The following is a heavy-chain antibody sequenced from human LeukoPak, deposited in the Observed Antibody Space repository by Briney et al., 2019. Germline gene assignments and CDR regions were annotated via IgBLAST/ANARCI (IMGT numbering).Heavy chain of an antibody. Sequence: RPSETLSLTCAVYGGSFSGYFWSWIRQPPGKGLEWIGEINHSGSTNYNPSLKGRVTISVDTSKNQFSLKLSSVTAADTAVYYCARVNTGYCSGGSCYRYYYYYGMDVWGQGTTVTVSS. CDR2: INHSGST. D-gene: IGHD2-15*01. J-gene: IGHJ6*02. CDR3: ARVNTGYCSGGSCYRYYYYYGMDV. V-gene: IGHV4-34*01. CDR1: GGSFSGYF.